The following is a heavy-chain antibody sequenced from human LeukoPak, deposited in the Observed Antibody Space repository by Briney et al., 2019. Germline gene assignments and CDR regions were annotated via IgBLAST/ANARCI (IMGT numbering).Heavy chain of an antibody. J-gene: IGHJ4*02. CDR1: GYTFTSYD. CDR2: MNPNSGNT. D-gene: IGHD6-13*01. V-gene: IGHV1-8*01. Sequence: GASVRVSCTASGYTFTSYDINWMRQSPGQGLEWMGWMNPNSGNTAYAQKFQGRFTMTRNTSISTAYMELSSLRSEDTAVYFCARGGGSSWYYYWGQGTLVTVSS. CDR3: ARGGGSSWYYY.